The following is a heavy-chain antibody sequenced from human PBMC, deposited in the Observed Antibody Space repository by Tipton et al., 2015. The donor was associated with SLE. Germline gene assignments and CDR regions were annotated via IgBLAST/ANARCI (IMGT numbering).Heavy chain of an antibody. Sequence: RSLRLSCAASGFTFDDYAIHWVRQAPGKGLEWVSGVNWNGGSMGYADSVKGRFTISRDNSKNTLYLQMNSLRAEDTAVYYCARARGTTVTTDAFDIWGQGTMVTVSS. J-gene: IGHJ3*02. CDR2: VNWNGGSM. V-gene: IGHV3-9*01. D-gene: IGHD4-11*01. CDR1: GFTFDDYA. CDR3: ARARGTTVTTDAFDI.